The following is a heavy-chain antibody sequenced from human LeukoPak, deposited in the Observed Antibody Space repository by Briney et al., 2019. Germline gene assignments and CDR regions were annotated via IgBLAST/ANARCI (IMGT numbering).Heavy chain of an antibody. CDR1: GGSFSGYY. CDR2: IYYSGST. J-gene: IGHJ4*02. Sequence: SETLSLTCAVYGGSFSGYYWSWIRQPPGKGLEWIGYIYYSGSTNYNPSLKSRVTISVDTSKNQFSLKLSSVTAADTAVYYCARGEAVAGFFSLDYWGQGTLVTVSS. V-gene: IGHV4-59*01. D-gene: IGHD6-19*01. CDR3: ARGEAVAGFFSLDY.